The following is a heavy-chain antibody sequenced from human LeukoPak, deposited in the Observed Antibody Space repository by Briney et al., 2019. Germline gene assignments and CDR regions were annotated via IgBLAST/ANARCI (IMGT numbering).Heavy chain of an antibody. CDR2: MYYTGST. CDR1: GGSISSSSYF. D-gene: IGHD1-26*01. J-gene: IGHJ4*01. CDR3: ARHAISGTYYAAFDY. V-gene: IGHV4-39*01. Sequence: SETLSLTCTVSGGSISSSSYFWGWIRQPPGKGLEWIGAMYYTGSTCYNPSLESRVTISVDTSKSQFSLNLTSVTAADTAVYYCARHAISGTYYAAFDYWSHGTLVTVSS.